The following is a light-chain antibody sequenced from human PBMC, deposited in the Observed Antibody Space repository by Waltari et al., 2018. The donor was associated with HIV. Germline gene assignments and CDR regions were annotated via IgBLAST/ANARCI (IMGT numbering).Light chain of an antibody. CDR1: SSNIGARFD. J-gene: IGLJ2*01. Sequence: QSVLTQPPSVSGAPGQRVTISCTGSSSNIGARFDVHWYQQLPGTAPKLLIYGDNNRPSGVPDRFSASKSGTSASLAITGLQAEDEADYFCQSYDRSLSASVVFGGGTKLTVL. CDR2: GDN. CDR3: QSYDRSLSASVV. V-gene: IGLV1-40*01.